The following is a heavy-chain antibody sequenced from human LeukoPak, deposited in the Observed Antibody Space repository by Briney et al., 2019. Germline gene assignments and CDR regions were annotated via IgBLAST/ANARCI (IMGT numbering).Heavy chain of an antibody. Sequence: GGSLRLSCAASGFTFSTYDMHWVRQAPGKGLEWVAVISYDGSNKYYADSVKGRFTISRDNSKNTLYLQMITLSAEDTAVYYCAKDHTVGFDYWGQGTLVTVSS. CDR1: GFTFSTYD. J-gene: IGHJ4*02. CDR3: AKDHTVGFDY. V-gene: IGHV3-30*18. D-gene: IGHD1-26*01. CDR2: ISYDGSNK.